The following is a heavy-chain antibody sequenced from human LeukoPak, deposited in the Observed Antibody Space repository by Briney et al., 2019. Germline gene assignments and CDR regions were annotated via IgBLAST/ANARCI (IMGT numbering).Heavy chain of an antibody. Sequence: SETLSLTCAVYGGSFSGYYWSWIRQPPGKGLEWIGEINHSGSTNYNPSLKSRVTISADTSKNQFSLKLSSVTAADTAVYYCARGGVGAPYGDYYYYYGMDVWGQGTTVTVSS. CDR1: GGSFSGYY. J-gene: IGHJ6*02. D-gene: IGHD4-17*01. CDR2: INHSGST. CDR3: ARGGVGAPYGDYYYYYGMDV. V-gene: IGHV4-34*01.